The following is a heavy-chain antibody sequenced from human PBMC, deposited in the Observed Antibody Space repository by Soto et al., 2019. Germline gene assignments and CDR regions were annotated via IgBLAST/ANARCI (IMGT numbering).Heavy chain of an antibody. CDR3: AREVLWSGYHSALDV. Sequence: QVQLEESGGGVVQPGRSLRLSCAASGFTFSSSVMHWVRQAPGRGLEWVAVIWSDGSKKYYADSVTGRFATSRDNSINTLYLQMRSLSAEVTAVYCFAREVLWSGYHSALDVWGQGTTVSVSS. CDR1: GFTFSSSV. D-gene: IGHD3-3*01. J-gene: IGHJ6*02. V-gene: IGHV3-33*01. CDR2: IWSDGSKK.